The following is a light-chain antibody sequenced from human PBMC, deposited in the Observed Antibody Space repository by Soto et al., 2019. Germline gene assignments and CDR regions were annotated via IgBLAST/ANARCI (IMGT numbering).Light chain of an antibody. V-gene: IGLV7-46*01. Sequence: QAVVTHEPSLTVSPGGTVTLTCGSSTGAVTSSHYPYWFQQKPGQAPRALIYDTSNKHSWTPARFSGSLLGGKPALILSGAQPEDEADYYCSLSYSDVRVFGGGTKLTVL. J-gene: IGLJ3*02. CDR1: TGAVTSSHY. CDR2: DTS. CDR3: SLSYSDVRV.